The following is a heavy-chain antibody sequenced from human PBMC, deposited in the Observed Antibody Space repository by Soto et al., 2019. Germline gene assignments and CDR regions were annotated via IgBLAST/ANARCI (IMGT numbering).Heavy chain of an antibody. CDR1: GYTFTSYG. CDR3: ASFSIAAADPYGMDV. J-gene: IGHJ6*02. D-gene: IGHD6-13*01. V-gene: IGHV1-18*01. Sequence: QVQLVQSGAEVKKPGASVKVSCKASGYTFTSYGISWVRLAPGQGLEWMGWTTGYNGNTNYAQKLQGRVTMTTDTSTSTAYMELRSLRSDDTAVYYCASFSIAAADPYGMDVWGQGTTVTVSS. CDR2: TTGYNGNT.